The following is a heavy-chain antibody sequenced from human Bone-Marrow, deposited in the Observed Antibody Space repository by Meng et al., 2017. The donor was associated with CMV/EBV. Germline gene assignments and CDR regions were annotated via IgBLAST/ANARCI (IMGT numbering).Heavy chain of an antibody. CDR3: ARGGDYDFWSGYLHYYGMDV. V-gene: IGHV3-30-3*01. CDR1: GFTFSSYA. Sequence: GESLKISCAASGFTFSSYAMHWVRQAPGKGLEWVAVISYDGSNKYYADSVKGRFTISRDNSKNTLYLQMNSLRAEDTAVYYCARGGDYDFWSGYLHYYGMDVWGQGNTVPVSS. CDR2: ISYDGSNK. D-gene: IGHD3-3*01. J-gene: IGHJ6*02.